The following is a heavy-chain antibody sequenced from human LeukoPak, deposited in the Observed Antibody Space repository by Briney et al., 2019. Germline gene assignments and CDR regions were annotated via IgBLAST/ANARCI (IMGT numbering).Heavy chain of an antibody. CDR1: GGSIRSSNG. J-gene: IGHJ3*02. CDR2: IYHSGST. CDR3: ARDIYYDSSGYYSGAFDI. V-gene: IGHV4-4*02. D-gene: IGHD3-22*01. Sequence: PSETLSLTCAVSGGSIRSSNGWSWVRQPPGKGLEWIGEIYHSGSTNYNPSLKSRVTISVDTSKNQFSLKLSSVTAADTAVYYCARDIYYDSSGYYSGAFDIWGQGTMVTVSS.